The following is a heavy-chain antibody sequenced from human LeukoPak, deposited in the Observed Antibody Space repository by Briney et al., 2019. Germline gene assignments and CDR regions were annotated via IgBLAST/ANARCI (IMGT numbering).Heavy chain of an antibody. J-gene: IGHJ5*02. CDR3: AREPVTASRDGYNHWFDP. D-gene: IGHD5-24*01. CDR1: GGPFSSYA. V-gene: IGHV1-69*06. CDR2: IIPIFGTA. Sequence: SVKVSCKASGGPFSSYAISWVRQAPGQGLEWMGGIIPIFGTANYAQKFQGRVTITADKSTSTAYMELSSLRSEDTAVYYCAREPVTASRDGYNHWFDPWGQGTLVTVSS.